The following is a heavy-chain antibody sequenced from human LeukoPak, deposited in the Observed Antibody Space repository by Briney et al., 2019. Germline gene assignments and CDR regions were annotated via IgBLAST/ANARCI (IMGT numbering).Heavy chain of an antibody. CDR2: ISGSSGII. J-gene: IGHJ4*02. V-gene: IGHV3-48*01. D-gene: IGHD3-22*01. Sequence: GGSLRLSCAASGFTFNTYTMNWVRQAPGKRREWVSYISGSSGIIDYADSVRGRFTISRDNAKNSLYLQMNSLRAEDTAVYYCARGSTYYEGSGQVPFDYWGQGTLVTVSS. CDR3: ARGSTYYEGSGQVPFDY. CDR1: GFTFNTYT.